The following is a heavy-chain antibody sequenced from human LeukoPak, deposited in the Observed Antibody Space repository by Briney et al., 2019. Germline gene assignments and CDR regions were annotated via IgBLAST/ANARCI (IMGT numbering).Heavy chain of an antibody. CDR1: GFTFRSYW. V-gene: IGHV4-30-4*08. Sequence: LRLSCTASGFTFRSYWMTWVRQAPGKGLEWIGYIYSGSTYYNPSLKSRVTISVDTSKNQFSLKLSSVTAADTAVYYCARANGVSPSFCSSTSCYEDFDYWGQGTLVTVSS. J-gene: IGHJ4*02. CDR2: IYSGST. D-gene: IGHD2-2*01. CDR3: ARANGVSPSFCSSTSCYEDFDY.